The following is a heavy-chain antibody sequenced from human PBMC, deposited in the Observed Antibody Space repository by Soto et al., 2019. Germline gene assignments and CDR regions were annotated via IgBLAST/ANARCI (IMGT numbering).Heavy chain of an antibody. CDR3: AKNRRWEPFDAFDM. CDR1: GFTFSDYA. D-gene: IGHD1-26*01. V-gene: IGHV3-23*01. J-gene: IGHJ3*02. Sequence: EVQLLESGGGLVQPGGSLRLSCAASGFTFSDYAMAWVRQAPGKGLEWVSAISGSSGSTYYADSLKGRLTISRDNSRDMLYLHMDNLRAEDTAVYFCAKNRRWEPFDAFDMWGQGTRVTVSS. CDR2: ISGSSGST.